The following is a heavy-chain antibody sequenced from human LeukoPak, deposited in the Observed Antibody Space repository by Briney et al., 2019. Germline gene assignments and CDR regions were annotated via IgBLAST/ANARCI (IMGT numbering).Heavy chain of an antibody. Sequence: GGSLRLSCAASEFTFSSYSMNWVRQAPGKGLEWVSSFSSSSSYIYYADSVKGRFTISRDNAKNSLYLQMNSLRAEDTAVYYCARDIRCSSTSCFAYFDYWGQGTLVTVSS. D-gene: IGHD2-2*01. J-gene: IGHJ4*02. V-gene: IGHV3-21*01. CDR3: ARDIRCSSTSCFAYFDY. CDR2: FSSSSSYI. CDR1: EFTFSSYS.